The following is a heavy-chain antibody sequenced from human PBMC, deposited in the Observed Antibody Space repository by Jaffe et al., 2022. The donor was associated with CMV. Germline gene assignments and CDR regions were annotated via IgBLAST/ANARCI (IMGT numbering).Heavy chain of an antibody. CDR3: AKDISPPVTTGRGYYYGMDV. D-gene: IGHD4-17*01. V-gene: IGHV3-9*01. Sequence: EVQLVESGGGLVQPGRSLRLSCAASGFTFDDYAMHWVRQAPGKGLEWVSGISWNSGSIGYADSVKGRFTISRDNAKNSLYLQMNSLRAEDTALYYCAKDISPPVTTGRGYYYGMDVWGQGTTVTVSS. J-gene: IGHJ6*02. CDR2: ISWNSGSI. CDR1: GFTFDDYA.